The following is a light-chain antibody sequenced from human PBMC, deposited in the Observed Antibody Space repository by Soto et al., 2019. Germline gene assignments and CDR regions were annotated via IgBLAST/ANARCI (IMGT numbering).Light chain of an antibody. CDR3: QEWDSHIRV. CDR1: KLGDKY. V-gene: IGLV3-1*01. Sequence: SYELTQPPSVSVSPGQTASITCSGDKLGDKYACWYQQKPGQSPVLVIYQDSKRPSGIPERFSGSNSGNTATLTISGTQAMDEADYYCQEWDSHIRVFGGGPKLTVL. J-gene: IGLJ2*01. CDR2: QDS.